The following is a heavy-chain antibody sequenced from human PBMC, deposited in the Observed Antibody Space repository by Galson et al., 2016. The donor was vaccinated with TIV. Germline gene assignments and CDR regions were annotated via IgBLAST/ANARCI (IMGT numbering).Heavy chain of an antibody. J-gene: IGHJ3*02. CDR2: SFGSGGVT. Sequence: SLRLSCAASGFTFSIYAMHWVRQAPGQGLEWVSGSFGSGGVTYYADPVQGRFTLSRDNSKNTLYLQMNSLRAEDTAVYYCVRRKNYGGDAFDIWGQGTLVTVSS. CDR3: VRRKNYGGDAFDI. V-gene: IGHV3-23*01. CDR1: GFTFSIYA. D-gene: IGHD4-23*01.